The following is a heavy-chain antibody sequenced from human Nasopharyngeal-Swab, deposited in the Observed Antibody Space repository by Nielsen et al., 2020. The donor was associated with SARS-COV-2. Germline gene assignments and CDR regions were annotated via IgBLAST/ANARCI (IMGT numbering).Heavy chain of an antibody. J-gene: IGHJ5*02. D-gene: IGHD6-19*01. V-gene: IGHV1-18*01. CDR1: GYTFTSYG. CDR3: ARDLSSGWYVGTQNWFDP. Sequence: ASVKVSCKAAGYTFTSYGISWVRQAPGQGLEWMGWISAYNGSTNYAQKLQGRVTMTTDTSTSTAYMELRSLRSDDTAVYYCARDLSSGWYVGTQNWFDPWGQGTLVTVSS. CDR2: ISAYNGST.